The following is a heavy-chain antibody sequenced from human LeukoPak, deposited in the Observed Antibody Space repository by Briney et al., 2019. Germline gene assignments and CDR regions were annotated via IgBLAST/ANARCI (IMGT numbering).Heavy chain of an antibody. Sequence: PGGSLRLSCAASGFTFSSYAMSWVRQAPGKGLEWVAVISYDGSNKYYADSVKGRFTISRDNSKNTLYLQMNSLRAEDTAVYYCARATSTVTTHLMDVWGKGTTVTVSS. J-gene: IGHJ6*04. CDR3: ARATSTVTTHLMDV. V-gene: IGHV3-30*04. CDR1: GFTFSSYA. D-gene: IGHD4-17*01. CDR2: ISYDGSNK.